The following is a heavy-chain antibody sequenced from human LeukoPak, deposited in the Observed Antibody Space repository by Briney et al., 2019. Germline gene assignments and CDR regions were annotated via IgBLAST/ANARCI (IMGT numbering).Heavy chain of an antibody. D-gene: IGHD1-7*01. CDR1: GGSISSSSYY. Sequence: SETLSLTCAVSGGSISSSSYYWGWIRQPPGRGLEWIGSVYYRGNTYYNPSLKSRVTTSVDTSKNQFSLKVSSMTAADTAVYYCARGDWKYGDFDRWGQGTLVTVSS. J-gene: IGHJ4*02. CDR2: VYYRGNT. CDR3: ARGDWKYGDFDR. V-gene: IGHV4-39*07.